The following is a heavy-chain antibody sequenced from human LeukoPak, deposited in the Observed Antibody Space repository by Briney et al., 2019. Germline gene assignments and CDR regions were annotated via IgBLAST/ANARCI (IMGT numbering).Heavy chain of an antibody. CDR2: VYYTGST. J-gene: IGHJ4*02. V-gene: IGHV4-59*08. CDR3: ARHFAYSSSSYFDY. CDR1: GGSVSSYY. D-gene: IGHD6-6*01. Sequence: SETLSLTCSVSGGSVSSYYWSWIRQPPGKGLEWIGYVYYTGSTNYNPSLKSRVTMFEDKSKNQFSLRLYSVTVADTAVYYCARHFAYSSSSYFDYWGPGSLVTVSS.